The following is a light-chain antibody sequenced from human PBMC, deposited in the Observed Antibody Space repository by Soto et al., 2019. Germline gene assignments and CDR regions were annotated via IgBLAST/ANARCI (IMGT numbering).Light chain of an antibody. Sequence: EIVMTQSPATLSVSPGERATLSCRASQSVSSNLAWYQQKPGQAPRLLIYGASSRATGVPDRFSGSGSGTDFTLTISRLEPEDFAVYYCQQYYSIPLTFGGGTKVDI. J-gene: IGKJ4*01. CDR2: GAS. CDR3: QQYYSIPLT. V-gene: IGKV3D-15*01. CDR1: QSVSSN.